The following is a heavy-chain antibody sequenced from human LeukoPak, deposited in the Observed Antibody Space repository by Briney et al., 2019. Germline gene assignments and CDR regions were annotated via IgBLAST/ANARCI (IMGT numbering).Heavy chain of an antibody. V-gene: IGHV5-51*01. D-gene: IGHD3-10*01. CDR2: IYPGDPDT. CDR3: ARTVVMVRGVITSSHFDY. CDR1: GYSFTSYW. J-gene: IGHJ4*02. Sequence: GESLKISCMGSGYSFTSYWIGWVRQMPGKGLEWMGIIYPGDPDTRYSPSFQGQVTISADKSISTAYLQWSSLKASDTAMYYCARTVVMVRGVITSSHFDYWGQGTLVTVSS.